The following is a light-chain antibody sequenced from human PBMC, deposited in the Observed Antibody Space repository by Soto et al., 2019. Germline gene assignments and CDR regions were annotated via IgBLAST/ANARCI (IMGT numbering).Light chain of an antibody. Sequence: QSALTQPASVSGSPGQSITISCTGTSXDVGSYNLVSWYQQHPGKAPKLMIYEGSKRPSGVSNRFSGSKSGNTASLTISGLQAEDEADYYCCSYAGSSTFYVFGTGTKLTVL. CDR2: EGS. CDR3: CSYAGSSTFYV. V-gene: IGLV2-23*01. J-gene: IGLJ1*01. CDR1: SXDVGSYNL.